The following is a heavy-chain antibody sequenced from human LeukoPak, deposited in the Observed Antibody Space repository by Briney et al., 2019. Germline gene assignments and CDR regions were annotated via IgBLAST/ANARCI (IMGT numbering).Heavy chain of an antibody. J-gene: IGHJ6*03. Sequence: PGGSLRLSYVASRFSFSNYSMIWVRQAPANGREGASYVSSSSSTIYYADSVQGRFTISRHNAKQSLYLQMNRLRAEDTAVYYCAIDEVILTGPPYYHYMDVWGKRTTVTVSS. CDR2: VSSSSSTI. D-gene: IGHD3-9*01. CDR3: AIDEVILTGPPYYHYMDV. CDR1: RFSFSNYS. V-gene: IGHV3-48*01.